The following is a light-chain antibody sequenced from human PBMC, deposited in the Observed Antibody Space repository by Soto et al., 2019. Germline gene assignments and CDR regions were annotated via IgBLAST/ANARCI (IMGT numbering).Light chain of an antibody. V-gene: IGKV1-6*01. CDR1: QGIRNE. Sequence: AIQMTQSPSSPSASVGDRVTITCRASQGIRNELGWYQQKTGKAPKLLIYAASTLQSGVPSRFSGSGSGTDFTLTISSLQPEDFATYYCLQDYNYPWTFGQGTKVDIK. J-gene: IGKJ1*01. CDR2: AAS. CDR3: LQDYNYPWT.